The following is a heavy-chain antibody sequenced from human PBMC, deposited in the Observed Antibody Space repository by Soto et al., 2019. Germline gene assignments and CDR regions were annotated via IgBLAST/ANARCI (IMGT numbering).Heavy chain of an antibody. CDR2: VYCNVHT. J-gene: IGHJ4*02. D-gene: IGHD3-16*01. CDR3: ARVQSSDYDRAFDC. V-gene: IGHV4-59*08. CDR1: GGSFSGYY. Sequence: SETLSLTCAVYGGSFSGYYWSWIRQPPGKGLEWIGYVYCNVHTDYNPSLQSRVTIAVDTSKNHFSLKLTSVTAADTAVYYCARVQSSDYDRAFDCWGQGTLVTVSS.